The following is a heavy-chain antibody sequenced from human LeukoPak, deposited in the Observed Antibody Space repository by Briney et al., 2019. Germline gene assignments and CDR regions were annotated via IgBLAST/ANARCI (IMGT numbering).Heavy chain of an antibody. CDR2: IYYSGST. CDR1: GGSISSSSYY. CDR3: ARCTLGLGNKFDP. J-gene: IGHJ5*02. D-gene: IGHD3-16*01. V-gene: IGHV4-39*01. Sequence: PSETLSLTCTVSGGSISSSSYYWGWIRQPPGKGLEWIGSIYYSGSTYYNPSLKSRVTISVDTSKNQFSLKLSSVTAADTAVYYCARCTLGLGNKFDPWGQGTLVTVSS.